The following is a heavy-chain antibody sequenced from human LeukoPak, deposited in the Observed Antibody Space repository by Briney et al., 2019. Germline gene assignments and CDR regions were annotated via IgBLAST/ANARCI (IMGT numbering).Heavy chain of an antibody. V-gene: IGHV3-21*01. CDR3: ARDKGGSSGSNWFDP. CDR1: GFTFSSYS. J-gene: IGHJ5*02. Sequence: GGSLRLSCAASGFTFSSYSMNWVRQAPGKGLEWVSSISSSSSYIYYADSVKGRFTISRDNAKNSLYLQMNSLRAEDTAVYYCARDKGGSSGSNWFDPWGQGTLVTVSS. CDR2: ISSSSSYI. D-gene: IGHD3-22*01.